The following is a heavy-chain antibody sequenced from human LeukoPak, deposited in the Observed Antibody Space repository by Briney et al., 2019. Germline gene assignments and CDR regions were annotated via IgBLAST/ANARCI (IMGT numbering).Heavy chain of an antibody. D-gene: IGHD3-22*01. CDR1: GFTFSRYW. J-gene: IGHJ4*02. CDR2: IKQDGSEK. CDR3: ARVPKSLNYYDSSGYPYYFDY. Sequence: GGSLRLSCAASGFTFSRYWMSWVRQAPGKGLEWVANIKQDGSEKYYVDSVKGRFTISRDNAKNSLYLQMNSLRAEDTAIYYCARVPKSLNYYDSSGYPYYFDYWGQGTLVTVSS. V-gene: IGHV3-7*01.